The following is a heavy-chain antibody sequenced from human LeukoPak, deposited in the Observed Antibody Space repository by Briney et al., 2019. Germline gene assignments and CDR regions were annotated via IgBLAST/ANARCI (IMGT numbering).Heavy chain of an antibody. CDR1: GFGFSDSY. D-gene: IGHD4-17*01. V-gene: IGHV3-11*01. J-gene: IGHJ4*02. CDR3: ANSRAYYGDYYFDY. CDR2: ISGSGSDM. Sequence: GGSLRLSCVVSGFGFSDSYMTWIRQTPGKGLEWLAYISGSGSDMYYADSVKGRFTISRDNSKNTLYLQMNSLRAEDTAVYYCANSRAYYGDYYFDYWGQGTLVTVSS.